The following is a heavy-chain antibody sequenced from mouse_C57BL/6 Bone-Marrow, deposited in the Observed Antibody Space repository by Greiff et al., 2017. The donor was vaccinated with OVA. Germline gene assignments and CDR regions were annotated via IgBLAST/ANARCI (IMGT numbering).Heavy chain of an antibody. J-gene: IGHJ3*01. V-gene: IGHV2-2*01. D-gene: IGHD1-1*01. CDR3: ARNSRYYYGSSTGFAY. CDR1: GFSLTSYG. Sequence: QVQLKESGPGLVQPSQSLSITCTVSGFSLTSYGVHWVRQSPGKGLEWLGVIWSGGSTDYNAAFISRLSISKDNSKSQVFFKMNSLQADDTAIYYCARNSRYYYGSSTGFAYWGQGTLVTVSA. CDR2: IWSGGST.